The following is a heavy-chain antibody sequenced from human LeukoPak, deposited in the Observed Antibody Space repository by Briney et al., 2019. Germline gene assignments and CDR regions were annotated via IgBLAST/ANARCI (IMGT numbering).Heavy chain of an antibody. J-gene: IGHJ5*02. D-gene: IGHD3-10*01. V-gene: IGHV4-31*03. CDR2: IYYSGST. CDR3: ARGDYYGSGSYYHWFDP. Sequence: PSETLSLTCTVSGGSISSISYYWGWIRQSPGKGLEWIGYIYYSGSTYYNPSLKSRVTISVDTSKNQFSLKLSSVTAADTAVYYCARGDYYGSGSYYHWFDPWGQGTLVTVSS. CDR1: GGSISSISYY.